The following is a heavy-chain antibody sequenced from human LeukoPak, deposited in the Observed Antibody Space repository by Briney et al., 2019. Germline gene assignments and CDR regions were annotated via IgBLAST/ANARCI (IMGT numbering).Heavy chain of an antibody. CDR3: ARHGHDSSGYTSDHYGMDV. V-gene: IGHV4-39*01. CDR2: LSYSGST. J-gene: IGHJ6*02. D-gene: IGHD3-22*01. CDR1: GGSISSSSDY. Sequence: SETVSLTCTVPGGSISSSSDYWGWIRQPPGKGLEWIGSLSYSGSTYYKPSLKSRATISVDTSKIQLSLRLSSVTAADTAVYYCARHGHDSSGYTSDHYGMDVWGQGTTVTVSS.